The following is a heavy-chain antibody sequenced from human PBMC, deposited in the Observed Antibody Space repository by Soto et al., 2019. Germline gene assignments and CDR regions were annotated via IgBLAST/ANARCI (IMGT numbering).Heavy chain of an antibody. J-gene: IGHJ4*02. CDR2: IDSGSRTM. Sequence: EVQLVESGGDLVQPGGSLRLSSVVSGFTFMSYSMNWVRQAPGKGLEWISCIDSGSRTMDYAESVKGRFTISRDNAKNTLYLQMNSLRDEDTAVYSCAKDLSVAVAGALWGQGTLVTVSS. CDR1: GFTFMSYS. D-gene: IGHD6-19*01. CDR3: AKDLSVAVAGAL. V-gene: IGHV3-48*02.